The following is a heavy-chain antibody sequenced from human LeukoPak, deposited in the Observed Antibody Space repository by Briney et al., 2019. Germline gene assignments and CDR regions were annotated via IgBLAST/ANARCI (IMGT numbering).Heavy chain of an antibody. CDR1: GFAFSDYE. CDR3: ARDDPGDY. V-gene: IGHV3-48*03. J-gene: IGHJ4*02. Sequence: GGSLRLSCVASGFAFSDYEMNWVRQAPGKGLEWVSYTSGRGSSIYYAASVKGRFTISRDDAKNSLYLQMDSLRAEDTGLYYCARDDPGDYWGQGTLVTVSS. CDR2: TSGRGSSI.